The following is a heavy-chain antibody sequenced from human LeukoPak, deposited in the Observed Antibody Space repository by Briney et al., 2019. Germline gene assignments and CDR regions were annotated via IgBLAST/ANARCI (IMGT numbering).Heavy chain of an antibody. V-gene: IGHV4-30-4*01. CDR2: ITYSGST. D-gene: IGHD5/OR15-5a*01. CDR3: GRASTDGSYY. Sequence: PSETLSLTCTVSGVSISSGDSYWSWIRPAPGKGLEWIGFITYSGSTYYNPSLKSRVAISLDTSQKQCSLKLSSVSAADTAVYYCGRASTDGSYYWGQGSLVTVSS. CDR1: GVSISSGDSY. J-gene: IGHJ4*02.